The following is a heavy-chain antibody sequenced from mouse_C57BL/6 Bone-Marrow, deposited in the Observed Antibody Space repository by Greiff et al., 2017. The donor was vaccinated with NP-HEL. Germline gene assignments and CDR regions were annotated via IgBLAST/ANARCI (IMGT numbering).Heavy chain of an antibody. D-gene: IGHD2-1*01. CDR3: ARRDYYGNYWYFDV. CDR2: IDPSDSYT. V-gene: IGHV1-69*01. CDR1: GYTFTSYW. J-gene: IGHJ1*03. Sequence: QVQLQQPGAELVMPGASVKLSCKASGYTFTSYWMHWVKQRPGQGLERIGEIDPSDSYTNYNQKFKGKSTLTVDKSSSTAYMQLSSLTSEDSAVYYCARRDYYGNYWYFDVWGTGTTVTVSS.